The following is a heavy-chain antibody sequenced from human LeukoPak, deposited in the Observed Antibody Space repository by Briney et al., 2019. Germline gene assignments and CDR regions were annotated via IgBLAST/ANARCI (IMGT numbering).Heavy chain of an antibody. J-gene: IGHJ4*02. CDR2: IYYSGST. Sequence: SQTLSLTCTVSGGSISSGGYYWGWIRQPPGKGLEWIGSIYYSGSTYYNPSLKSRVTISVDTSKNQFSLKLSSVTAADTAVYYCAREIVTATLPDYWGQGTLVTVSS. CDR1: GGSISSGGYY. CDR3: AREIVTATLPDY. V-gene: IGHV4-39*07. D-gene: IGHD2-21*02.